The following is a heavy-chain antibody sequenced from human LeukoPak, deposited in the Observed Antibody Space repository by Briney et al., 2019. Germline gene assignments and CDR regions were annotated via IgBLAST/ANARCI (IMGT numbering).Heavy chain of an antibody. V-gene: IGHV3-11*01. CDR1: GFTFSDYY. Sequence: PGGSLRLSCAASGFTFSDYYMSWIRQAPGKGLEWVSYISSSGSTIYYADSVKGRFTISRDNAKNSLYLQMNSLRAEDTAVYYCARVGQGSGWYFITLANDYWGQGTLVTVSS. J-gene: IGHJ4*02. D-gene: IGHD6-19*01. CDR2: ISSSGSTI. CDR3: ARVGQGSGWYFITLANDY.